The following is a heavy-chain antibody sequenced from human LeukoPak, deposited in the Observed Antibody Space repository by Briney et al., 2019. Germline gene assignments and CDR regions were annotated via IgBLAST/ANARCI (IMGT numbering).Heavy chain of an antibody. D-gene: IGHD3-10*01. CDR2: ISSSSRYI. CDR1: GFTFSSYS. J-gene: IGHJ4*02. V-gene: IGHV3-21*01. CDR3: ARDPLVVPAANFYYYGSGSFDY. Sequence: PGGSLRLSCAASGFTFSSYSMNWVRKAPGKGLEWVSSISSSSRYIYYEASEKGRFTISRGNAKNSLYLQMNSLRAEDTAVYYCARDPLVVPAANFYYYGSGSFDYWGQGTLVTVSS.